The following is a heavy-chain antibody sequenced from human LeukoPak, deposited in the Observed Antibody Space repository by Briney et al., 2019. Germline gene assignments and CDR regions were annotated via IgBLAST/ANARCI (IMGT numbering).Heavy chain of an antibody. Sequence: GGSLRLSCAASGFSFSNYKMNWVRQAPGKGLEWVAVIWYDGSNKYYVDSVKGRFTISRDNSKNTLYLQMNSLRAEDTAVYYCARDQNEGYGDYFYYFDYWGQGTLVTVSS. CDR1: GFSFSNYK. V-gene: IGHV3-33*08. J-gene: IGHJ4*02. CDR2: IWYDGSNK. D-gene: IGHD4-17*01. CDR3: ARDQNEGYGDYFYYFDY.